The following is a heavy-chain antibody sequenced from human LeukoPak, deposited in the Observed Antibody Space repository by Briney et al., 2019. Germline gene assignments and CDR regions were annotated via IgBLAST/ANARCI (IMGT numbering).Heavy chain of an antibody. V-gene: IGHV4-34*01. Sequence: PSETLSLTCAVYGGSFSGYYWSWIRQPPGKGLEWIGEINHSGSTNYNPSLKSRVTISVDTSKNQFSLKLSSVTAADTAVYYCARLMYSGSYVYARGRAFDIWGQGTMVTVSS. CDR1: GGSFSGYY. D-gene: IGHD1-26*01. CDR3: ARLMYSGSYVYARGRAFDI. J-gene: IGHJ3*02. CDR2: INHSGST.